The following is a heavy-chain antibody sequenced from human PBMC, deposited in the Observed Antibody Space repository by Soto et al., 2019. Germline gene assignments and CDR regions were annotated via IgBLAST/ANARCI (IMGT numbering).Heavy chain of an antibody. CDR3: ARADCTGAYCYPLPFNDGVDV. CDR2: IWYDGSNK. V-gene: IGHV3-33*08. CDR1: GFTFNTYG. Sequence: QVQLVESGGGVVQPGGSLRLSCTTSGFTFNTYGMHWVRQAPGKGLEWVAIIWYDGSNKYYADAVKGRFTIFRDNSKNTPYLQMNSLRAEDTALYHCARADCTGAYCYPLPFNDGVDVWGQGATVTVSS. D-gene: IGHD2-8*02. J-gene: IGHJ6*02.